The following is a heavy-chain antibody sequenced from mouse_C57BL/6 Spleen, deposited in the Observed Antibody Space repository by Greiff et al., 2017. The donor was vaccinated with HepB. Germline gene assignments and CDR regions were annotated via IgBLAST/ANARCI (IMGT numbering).Heavy chain of an antibody. CDR3: AREGGSSYDWYFDV. Sequence: QVQLQQPGTELVKPGASVKLSCKASGYTFTSYWMHWVKQRPGQGLEWIGNINPSNGGTNYNEKFKSKATLTVDKSSSTAYMQLSSLTSEDSAVYYRAREGGSSYDWYFDVWGTGTTVTVSS. D-gene: IGHD1-1*01. CDR1: GYTFTSYW. V-gene: IGHV1-53*01. CDR2: INPSNGGT. J-gene: IGHJ1*03.